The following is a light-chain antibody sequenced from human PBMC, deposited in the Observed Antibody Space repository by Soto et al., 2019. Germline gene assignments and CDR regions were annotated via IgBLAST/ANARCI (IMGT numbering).Light chain of an antibody. CDR2: DAS. V-gene: IGKV1D-13*01. CDR3: QQFDDYPFT. J-gene: IGKJ3*01. Sequence: AIQLTQSPSSLSASVGDSVTITCRASQGISSALAWYQQIPGRAPKLLIYDASSLESGVPSRFSGSRSGTDFTLIVSSLQPEDFATYYCQQFDDYPFTFGPGTKVDIK. CDR1: QGISSA.